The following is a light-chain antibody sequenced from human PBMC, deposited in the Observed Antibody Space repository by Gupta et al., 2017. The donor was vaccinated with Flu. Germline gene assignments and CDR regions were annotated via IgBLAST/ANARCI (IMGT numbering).Light chain of an antibody. CDR2: RNN. CDR3: AAWDDSLSGRV. Sequence: QSVLTLPPSASGTPGQRVTISCSGSSSNIGSNYVYWYQQLPGTAPKLLIYRNNQRPSGVPDRFSGSKSGTSASLAISGLRSEDEADYYCAAWDDSLSGRVFGGGTKLTVL. V-gene: IGLV1-47*01. J-gene: IGLJ3*02. CDR1: SSNIGSNY.